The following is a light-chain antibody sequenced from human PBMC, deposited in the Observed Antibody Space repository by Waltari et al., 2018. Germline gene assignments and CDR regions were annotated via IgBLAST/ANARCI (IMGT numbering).Light chain of an antibody. CDR2: GAT. Sequence: DIQLTQSPSSLSASVGDRVTITCRASQSIDTFLNWYQQRTGKAPKVLIYGATTLQSGVPPRFSGSGSGTHFTLTISSLQPDDFATYFCQQSHTMLYTFGQGTKLEIK. CDR1: QSIDTF. CDR3: QQSHTMLYT. J-gene: IGKJ2*01. V-gene: IGKV1-39*01.